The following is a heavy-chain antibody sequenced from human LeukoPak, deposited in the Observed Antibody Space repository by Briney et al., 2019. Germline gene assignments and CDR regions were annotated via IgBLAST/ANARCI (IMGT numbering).Heavy chain of an antibody. CDR3: AREWPHDIAANAFDI. CDR2: INPSGGST. V-gene: IGHV1-46*01. D-gene: IGHD6-6*01. J-gene: IGHJ3*02. Sequence: ASVKVSCKASGYTFTSDYMHWVRQAPGQGLEWMGKINPSGGSTSYAQKFQGRVTMTRDTSTSTVYMELSSLRSEDTAVYYCAREWPHDIAANAFDIWGQGTMVTVSS. CDR1: GYTFTSDY.